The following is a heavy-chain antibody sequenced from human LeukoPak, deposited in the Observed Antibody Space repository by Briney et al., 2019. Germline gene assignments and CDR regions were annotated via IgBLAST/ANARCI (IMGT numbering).Heavy chain of an antibody. J-gene: IGHJ6*02. CDR1: GGSISSSSYY. CDR2: IYYSGST. D-gene: IGHD5-12*01. V-gene: IGHV4-39*07. CDR3: ARGVEYSGYDFNYYYGMDV. Sequence: SETLSLTCTVSGGSISSSSYYWGWIRQPPGKGLEWIGSIYYSGSTYYNPSLKSRVTISVDTSKNQFSLKLSSVTAADTAVYYCARGVEYSGYDFNYYYGMDVWGQGTTVTVSS.